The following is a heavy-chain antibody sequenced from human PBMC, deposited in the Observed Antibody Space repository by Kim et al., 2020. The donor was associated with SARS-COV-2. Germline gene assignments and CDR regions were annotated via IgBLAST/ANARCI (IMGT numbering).Heavy chain of an antibody. CDR3: ARDARGAPGDYFDY. V-gene: IGHV1-18*01. J-gene: IGHJ4*02. Sequence: AQKLQGRVTMTRDTSTSTAYMELRSLRSDDTAVYYCARDARGAPGDYFDYWGQGTLVTVSS. D-gene: IGHD2-15*01.